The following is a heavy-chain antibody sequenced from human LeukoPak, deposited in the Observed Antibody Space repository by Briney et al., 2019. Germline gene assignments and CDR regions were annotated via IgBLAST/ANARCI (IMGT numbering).Heavy chain of an antibody. CDR2: ISSSSSYI. J-gene: IGHJ4*02. CDR1: GFTFSSYS. Sequence: GGSLRLSCAASGFTFSSYSMNWVRQAPGKGLEWVSSISSSSSYIYYADSVKGRFTISRDNAKNSLYLQMNSLRAEDTAVYYCAKGGRRITIFGVVIIPSYYFDYWGQGTLVTVSS. V-gene: IGHV3-21*01. D-gene: IGHD3-3*01. CDR3: AKGGRRITIFGVVIIPSYYFDY.